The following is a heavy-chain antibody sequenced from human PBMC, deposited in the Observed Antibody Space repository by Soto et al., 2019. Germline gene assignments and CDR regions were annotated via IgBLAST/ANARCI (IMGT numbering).Heavy chain of an antibody. V-gene: IGHV4-59*01. J-gene: IGHJ4*02. D-gene: IGHD6-19*01. CDR1: VCSISGSY. CDR2: VYYTGST. Sequence: SETLSLTCTVSVCSISGSYWSWIRQSPGKGLEWLGYVYYTGSTNYSPSLRSRVSISVDTSKNEFSLRLSSVTAADTAVYFCARSVAVPGAHIDYWGQGTQVTVSS. CDR3: ARSVAVPGAHIDY.